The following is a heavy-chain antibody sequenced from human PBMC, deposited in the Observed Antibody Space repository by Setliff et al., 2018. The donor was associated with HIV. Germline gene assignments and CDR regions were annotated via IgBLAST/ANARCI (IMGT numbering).Heavy chain of an antibody. Sequence: VSCKASGYTFTRYDINWVRQATGQGLEWMGWMNPNSGNTGYAQKFQGRVTMTRNTSISTAYMELSSLRSEDTAVYYCARGQGGMWVGGYGISSNYYYYMDVWGKGTTVTVSS. V-gene: IGHV1-8*01. CDR2: MNPNSGNT. J-gene: IGHJ6*03. CDR3: ARGQGGMWVGGYGISSNYYYYMDV. CDR1: GYTFTRYD. D-gene: IGHD3-10*01.